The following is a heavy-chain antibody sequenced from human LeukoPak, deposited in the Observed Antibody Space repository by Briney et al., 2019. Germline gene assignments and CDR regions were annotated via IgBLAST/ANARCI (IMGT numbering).Heavy chain of an antibody. V-gene: IGHV3-30*18. D-gene: IGHD3-22*01. Sequence: GGSLRLSCAAPGFTFSTYGMHWVRQAPGLGLEWVALISYDGSNKYSADSVKGRFTISRDNSKNTLYLRMNSLRAEDTAVYYCAKDRMSYYDSNYFDHWGQGTPVTVSS. J-gene: IGHJ4*02. CDR1: GFTFSTYG. CDR2: ISYDGSNK. CDR3: AKDRMSYYDSNYFDH.